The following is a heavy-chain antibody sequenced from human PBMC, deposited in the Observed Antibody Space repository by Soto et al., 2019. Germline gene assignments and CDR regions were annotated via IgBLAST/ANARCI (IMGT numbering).Heavy chain of an antibody. CDR2: LSDSGGSI. Sequence: GGSLRLSCAASGFTFSTYAMTWVRQAPGKGLEWVSGLSDSGGSIYYADSVKGRFTISRDNSMNTLYLQMNTLRAEDTAIYYCAKVSSSWYAGFFDLWGQGTLVNVSS. CDR1: GFTFSTYA. J-gene: IGHJ4*02. D-gene: IGHD6-13*01. V-gene: IGHV3-23*01. CDR3: AKVSSSWYAGFFDL.